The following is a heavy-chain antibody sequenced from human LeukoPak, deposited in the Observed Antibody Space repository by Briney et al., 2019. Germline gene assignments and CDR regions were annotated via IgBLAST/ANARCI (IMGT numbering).Heavy chain of an antibody. J-gene: IGHJ4*02. Sequence: GGSLRLSCAASRFSFGSSIMHWVRQAPGKGLEWVAVISYDENKKYYADSVKGRFTISRDNSKDTLYLQMNSLRAEDTAVYYCARKTGWQFDYWGQGTLVAVSS. D-gene: IGHD6-19*01. CDR1: RFSFGSSI. V-gene: IGHV3-30*01. CDR3: ARKTGWQFDY. CDR2: ISYDENKK.